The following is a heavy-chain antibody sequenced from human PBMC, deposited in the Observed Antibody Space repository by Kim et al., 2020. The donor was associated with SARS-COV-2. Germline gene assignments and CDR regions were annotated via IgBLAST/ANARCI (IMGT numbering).Heavy chain of an antibody. CDR1: GGSISSGGYY. V-gene: IGHV4-31*03. J-gene: IGHJ4*02. D-gene: IGHD3-10*01. Sequence: SETLSLTCTVSGGSISSGGYYWSWIRQHPGKGLEWIGYIYYSGSTYYNPSLKSRVTISVDTSNNQFSLKLSSVTAADTAVYYCAGSFYYYGSGSSRSFDYWGQGTLVTVSS. CDR2: IYYSGST. CDR3: AGSFYYYGSGSSRSFDY.